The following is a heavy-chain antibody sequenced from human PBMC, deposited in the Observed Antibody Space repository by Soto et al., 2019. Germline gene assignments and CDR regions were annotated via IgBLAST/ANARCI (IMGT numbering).Heavy chain of an antibody. CDR3: ARSHGYSGNSIYH. CDR2: IDSRGNTI. J-gene: IGHJ5*02. D-gene: IGHD5-12*01. Sequence: EVQLVESGGGLVQPGGSLRLSCAASGFTFSIYEMHWVRQAPVKGLEWVSFIDSRGNTIYYADSVKGRFTITRDNAKNSLSLQMNSLRAEDTAVYYCARSHGYSGNSIYHWGQGTLVTVSS. CDR1: GFTFSIYE. V-gene: IGHV3-48*03.